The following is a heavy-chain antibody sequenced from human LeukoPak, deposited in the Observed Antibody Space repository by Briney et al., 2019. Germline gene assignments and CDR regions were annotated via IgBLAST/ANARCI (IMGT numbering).Heavy chain of an antibody. D-gene: IGHD5-18*01. CDR2: ISGSAHKI. CDR1: KFIFSNYW. V-gene: IGHV3-23*01. J-gene: IGHJ4*02. CDR3: AGRVTGYSSGYVY. Sequence: PGGSLRLSCAASKFIFSNYWMSWVRQAPEKGLDWVSVISGSAHKIRYADSVKGRFTISRDNSENIVYLQMNNLRAEDTAVYYCAGRVTGYSSGYVYWGQGTLVTVSS.